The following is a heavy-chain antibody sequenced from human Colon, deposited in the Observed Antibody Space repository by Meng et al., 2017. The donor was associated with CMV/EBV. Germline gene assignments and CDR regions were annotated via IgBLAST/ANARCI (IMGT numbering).Heavy chain of an antibody. J-gene: IGHJ4*02. V-gene: IGHV3-7*01. CDR1: GFNFSNYW. CDR3: ARVGVNKPFDY. CDR2: IKYDGSET. Sequence: GESLKISCAASGFNFSNYWMSRVRQAPGKGLEWVANIKYDGSETHYADSLKGRVTVSRDNAKNSLYLQISSLRPEDTAVFFCARVGVNKPFDYWGQGTLVTVSS. D-gene: IGHD2-21*01.